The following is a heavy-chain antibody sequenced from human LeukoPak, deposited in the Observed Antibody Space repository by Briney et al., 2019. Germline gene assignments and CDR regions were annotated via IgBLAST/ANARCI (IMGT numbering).Heavy chain of an antibody. CDR1: GGTFSSYA. CDR2: IIPIFGTA. Sequence: ASVKVSCKASGGTFSSYAISWVRQAPGQGLEWMGGIIPIFGTANYARKFQGRVTITADESTSTAYMELSSLRSEDTAVYYCARDLGGLERSGQYWGQGTLVTVSS. J-gene: IGHJ4*02. D-gene: IGHD6-19*01. CDR3: ARDLGGLERSGQY. V-gene: IGHV1-69*13.